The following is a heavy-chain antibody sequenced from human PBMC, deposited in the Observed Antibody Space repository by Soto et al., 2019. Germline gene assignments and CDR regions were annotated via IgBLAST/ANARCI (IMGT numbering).Heavy chain of an antibody. CDR2: IIPIFDAT. CDR1: GGPFNTLS. CDR3: GRDLPNRSGRL. D-gene: IGHD3-10*01. Sequence: GASVKVSCKVSGGPFNTLSISWVRQAPGQGLVWMGGIIPIFDATNYAQQFHGRVTITADDSTSTAYMELSSLTSDDTAVYYCGRDLPNRSGRLWGPGTLVTVSS. J-gene: IGHJ4*02. V-gene: IGHV1-69*13.